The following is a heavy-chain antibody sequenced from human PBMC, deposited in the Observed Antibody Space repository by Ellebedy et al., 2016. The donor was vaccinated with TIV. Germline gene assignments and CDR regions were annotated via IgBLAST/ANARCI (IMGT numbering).Heavy chain of an antibody. D-gene: IGHD6-19*01. Sequence: GESLKISCAASGFTFSSYAIHWVRQAPGKGLEWVAVISYDGSNKYYADSVKGRFTISRDNSRNALYLQMNSLRAEDTAVYYCARDPRTYSSGWVYYYFYAMDVWGQGTTVTVSS. J-gene: IGHJ6*02. CDR2: ISYDGSNK. V-gene: IGHV3-30-3*01. CDR1: GFTFSSYA. CDR3: ARDPRTYSSGWVYYYFYAMDV.